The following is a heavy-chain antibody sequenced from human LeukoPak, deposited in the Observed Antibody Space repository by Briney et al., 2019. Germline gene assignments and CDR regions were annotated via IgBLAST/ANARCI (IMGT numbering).Heavy chain of an antibody. Sequence: SETLSLTCTVSGGSISSYYWSWIRQPPGKGLEWIGYIYTSGSTNYNPSLKSRVTISVDTSKNQFSLKLSFVTAADTAVYYCARVNTMVRGVVDYWGQGTLVTVSS. CDR2: IYTSGST. CDR1: GGSISSYY. J-gene: IGHJ4*02. CDR3: ARVNTMVRGVVDY. V-gene: IGHV4-4*09. D-gene: IGHD3-10*01.